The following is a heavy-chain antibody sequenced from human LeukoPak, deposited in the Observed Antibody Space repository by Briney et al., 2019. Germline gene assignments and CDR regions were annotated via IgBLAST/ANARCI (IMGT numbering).Heavy chain of an antibody. V-gene: IGHV3-23*01. D-gene: IGHD3-16*01. CDR2: IIDSGDIT. Sequence: SGGSLRLSCAASGFTFSNYWMHWVRQAPGKGLEWVSGIIDSGDITYYANSVKGRFTISRDNSKNTLYLQMNSLRAEDTAVYYCAKLGGQEVYNYYVGVWGKGTTVAVSS. J-gene: IGHJ6*03. CDR3: AKLGGQEVYNYYVGV. CDR1: GFTFSNYW.